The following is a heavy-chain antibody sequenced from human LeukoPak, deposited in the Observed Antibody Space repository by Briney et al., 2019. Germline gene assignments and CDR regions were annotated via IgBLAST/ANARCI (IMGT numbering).Heavy chain of an antibody. CDR1: GGSISSGSYY. D-gene: IGHD1-7*01. J-gene: IGHJ6*03. Sequence: SETLSLTCTVSGGSISSGSYYWSWLRQPAGKGLEWIGRIYTSGSTNYNPSLKSRVTISVDTSKNQFSLKLSSVTAADTAVYYCARAPGIAAGITGTFFSYYYYYMDVWGKGTTVTVSS. CDR2: IYTSGST. CDR3: ARAPGIAAGITGTFFSYYYYYMDV. V-gene: IGHV4-61*02.